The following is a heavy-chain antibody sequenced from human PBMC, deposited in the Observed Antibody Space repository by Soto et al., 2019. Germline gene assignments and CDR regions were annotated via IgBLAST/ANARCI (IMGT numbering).Heavy chain of an antibody. CDR3: ARYGSGTYYPTTFDY. D-gene: IGHD3-10*01. CDR2: IYYSGST. Sequence: LCGGSISSGGYYWSWIRQPPGKGLECIGYIYYSGSTYYNPSLKSRVTISVDTSENQFSLKLSSVTAADTAVYYCARYGSGTYYPTTFDYWGQGTLVTVSS. J-gene: IGHJ4*02. CDR1: GGSISSGGYY. V-gene: IGHV4-31*02.